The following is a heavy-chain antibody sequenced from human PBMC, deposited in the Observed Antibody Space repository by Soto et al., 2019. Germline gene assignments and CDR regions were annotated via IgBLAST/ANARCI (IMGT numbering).Heavy chain of an antibody. CDR2: IYYSGST. Sequence: PSETLSLTCTVSGGSISSGDYYWSWIRQPPGKGLEWIGYIYYSGSTYYNPSLKSRVTISVDTSKNQFSLKLSSVTAADTAVYYCARGPYYYYYGMDVWGQGTTVTVSS. J-gene: IGHJ6*02. CDR1: GGSISSGDYY. V-gene: IGHV4-30-4*01. CDR3: ARGPYYYYYGMDV.